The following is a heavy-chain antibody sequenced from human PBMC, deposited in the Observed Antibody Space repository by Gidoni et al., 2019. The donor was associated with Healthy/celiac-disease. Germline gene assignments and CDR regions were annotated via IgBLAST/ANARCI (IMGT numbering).Heavy chain of an antibody. J-gene: IGHJ5*02. Sequence: QVQLVQSGAEVKKPGSSVKVSCKASGYTFTGYYMHWVRQAPGQGLEWMGWINPNSGGTNYAQKFQGRVTMTRDTSISTAYMELSRLRSDETAVYYCARSGDTAIEDSWDWFDPWGQGTLVTVSS. D-gene: IGHD5-18*01. CDR3: ARSGDTAIEDSWDWFDP. V-gene: IGHV1-2*02. CDR2: INPNSGGT. CDR1: GYTFTGYY.